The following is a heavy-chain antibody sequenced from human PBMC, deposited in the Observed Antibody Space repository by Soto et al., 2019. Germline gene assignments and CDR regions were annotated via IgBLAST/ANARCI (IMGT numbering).Heavy chain of an antibody. CDR1: GFTFSSYA. D-gene: IGHD3-16*01. CDR3: AKLVDKSLDDY. CDR2: ISYDGSNK. V-gene: IGHV3-30-3*02. Sequence: PGGSLRLSCAASGFTFSSYAMHWVRQAPGKGLEWVAVISYDGSNKYYADSVKGRFTISRDNSKNTLYLQMNSLRAEDTAVYYCAKLVDKSLDDYWGQGALVTVSS. J-gene: IGHJ4*02.